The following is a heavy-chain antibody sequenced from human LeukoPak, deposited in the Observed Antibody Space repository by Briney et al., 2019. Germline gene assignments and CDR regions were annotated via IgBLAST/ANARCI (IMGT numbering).Heavy chain of an antibody. D-gene: IGHD3-22*01. CDR1: GGSFSGYY. Sequence: PSETLSLTCAVYGGSFSGYYWSWIRQPPGKGLEWIGEINHSGSTNYNPSLKSRVTISVDTSKNQFSLKLSSVTAADTAVYYCARLVDVGNYYDSSGYLTPFDHWGQGTLVIVSS. CDR2: INHSGST. J-gene: IGHJ4*02. CDR3: ARLVDVGNYYDSSGYLTPFDH. V-gene: IGHV4-34*01.